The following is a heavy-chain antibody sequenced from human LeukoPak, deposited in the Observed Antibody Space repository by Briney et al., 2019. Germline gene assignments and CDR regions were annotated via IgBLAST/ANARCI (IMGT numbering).Heavy chain of an antibody. CDR2: ISGDGSST. CDR3: ARDLVVMSAY. V-gene: IGHV3-74*01. J-gene: IGHJ4*02. Sequence: PGGSLRLSCAASGFTFSNYWMHWVRQAPGKGLVWLSRISGDGSSTTYADSVKGRFTISRDNAKNTLYLQMNSLGVEDTAVYYCARDLVVMSAYWGQGTLVTVFS. D-gene: IGHD3-22*01. CDR1: GFTFSNYW.